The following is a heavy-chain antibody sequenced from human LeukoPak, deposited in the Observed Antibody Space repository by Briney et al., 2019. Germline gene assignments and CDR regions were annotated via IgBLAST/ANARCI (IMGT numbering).Heavy chain of an antibody. CDR3: ARLPRGIAAAGSYYFDY. CDR1: GYSFTSYW. V-gene: IGHV5-51*01. J-gene: IGHJ4*02. CDR2: IYPGDSDT. Sequence: GESLKISCKGSGYSFTSYWIGWVRQMPGKGLEWMGIIYPGDSDTRYSPSFQGQVTISADKSISTAYLQWCSLKASDTAMYYCARLPRGIAAAGSYYFDYWGQGTLVTVSS. D-gene: IGHD6-13*01.